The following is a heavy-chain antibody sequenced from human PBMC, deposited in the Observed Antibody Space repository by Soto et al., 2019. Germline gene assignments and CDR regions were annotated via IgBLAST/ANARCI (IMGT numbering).Heavy chain of an antibody. J-gene: IGHJ3*02. Sequence: SETLSLTCTVSGGSISSSSYYWGWLRQPPGKGLEWIGSIYYSGSTYYNPSLKSRVTISVDTSKNQFSLKLSSVTAADTAVYYCARQGPYSSSWYGWDDAFDIWGQGTMVTVSS. CDR2: IYYSGST. V-gene: IGHV4-39*01. CDR1: GGSISSSSYY. D-gene: IGHD6-13*01. CDR3: ARQGPYSSSWYGWDDAFDI.